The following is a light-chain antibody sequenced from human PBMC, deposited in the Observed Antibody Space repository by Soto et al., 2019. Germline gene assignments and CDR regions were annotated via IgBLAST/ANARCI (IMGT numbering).Light chain of an antibody. CDR3: SSYTSSSTPLNV. CDR2: DVS. CDR1: SSDVGGYNY. V-gene: IGLV2-14*01. Sequence: QSALTQPASVSGSPGQSITISCTRTSSDVGGYNYVSWYQQHPGKAPKLMIYDVSNRPSGVSNRFSGSKSGNTASLTISGLQAEDEADYYCSSYTSSSTPLNVFGTGTKVTVL. J-gene: IGLJ1*01.